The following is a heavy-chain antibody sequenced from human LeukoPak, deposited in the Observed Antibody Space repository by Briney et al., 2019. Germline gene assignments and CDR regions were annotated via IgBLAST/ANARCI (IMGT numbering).Heavy chain of an antibody. CDR3: ATGGGYRFAY. CDR1: GYTFTDDY. V-gene: IGHV7-4-1*02. Sequence: ASVKVSCKASGYTFTDDYIHWVRQAPGQGLEWMGWINTNTEKSTYAPGFTGRYVFSLDSSVNTAYLQISSLKAEDTALYYCATGGGYRFAYWGQGTLVTVSS. CDR2: INTNTEKS. J-gene: IGHJ4*02. D-gene: IGHD6-25*01.